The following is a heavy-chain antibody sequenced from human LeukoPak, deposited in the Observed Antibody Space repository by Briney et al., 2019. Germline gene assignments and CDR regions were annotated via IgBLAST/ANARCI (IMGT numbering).Heavy chain of an antibody. J-gene: IGHJ5*02. CDR3: ARGQGATVPQVGKNWFDP. V-gene: IGHV4-34*01. CDR1: IDSFSNHH. D-gene: IGHD1-26*01. Sequence: SETLSLTCAVYIDSFSNHHWNWIRQTPAKGMEWIGEVNESGGTNISPSLRSRVILSVDTSKNQFSLKLISVTVADTAIYYCARGQGATVPQVGKNWFDPWGQGTRVTVSS. CDR2: VNESGGT.